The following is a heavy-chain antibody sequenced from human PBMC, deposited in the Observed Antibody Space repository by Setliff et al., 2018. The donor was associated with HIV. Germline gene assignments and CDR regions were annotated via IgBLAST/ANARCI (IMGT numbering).Heavy chain of an antibody. CDR1: GGSISSSSYY. CDR2: IYYSGST. V-gene: IGHV4-39*01. Sequence: SETLSLTCTVSGGSISSSSYYWGWIRQPPGKGLEWIGSIYYSGSTYYNPSLKSRVTISVDTSKNQFSLKLSSVTAADTAVYYCAVGGEDWGSFDYWGQGTLVTVSS. CDR3: AVGGEDWGSFDY. J-gene: IGHJ4*02. D-gene: IGHD7-27*01.